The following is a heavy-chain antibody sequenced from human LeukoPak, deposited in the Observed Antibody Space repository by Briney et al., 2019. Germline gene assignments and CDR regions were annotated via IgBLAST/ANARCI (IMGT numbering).Heavy chain of an antibody. CDR2: IRSKAYGGTT. J-gene: IGHJ6*02. CDR1: GFTFGDYA. V-gene: IGHV3-49*04. CDR3: TRDGKYCSSTSCYGRYYYYCGMDV. Sequence: GGSLRLSCTASGFTFGDYAMSWVRQAPGKGLEWVSFIRSKAYGGTTEYAASVKGGFTISRDDSKSIAYLQMNSLKTEDTAVYYCTRDGKYCSSTSCYGRYYYYCGMDVWGQGTTVTVSS. D-gene: IGHD2-2*01.